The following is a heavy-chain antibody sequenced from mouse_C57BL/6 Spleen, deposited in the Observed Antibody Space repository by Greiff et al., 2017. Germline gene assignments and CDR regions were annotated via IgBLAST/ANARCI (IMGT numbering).Heavy chain of an antibody. Sequence: QVQLKESGPGLVAPSQSLSITCTVSGFSLTSYGVHWVRQPPGKGLEWLVVIWSDGSTTYNSALKSRLSISKDNSKSQVFLKMNSLQTDDTAMYYCARSTVVPYYYAMDYWGQGTSVTVSS. CDR1: GFSLTSYG. CDR2: IWSDGST. D-gene: IGHD1-1*01. V-gene: IGHV2-6*03. J-gene: IGHJ4*01. CDR3: ARSTVVPYYYAMDY.